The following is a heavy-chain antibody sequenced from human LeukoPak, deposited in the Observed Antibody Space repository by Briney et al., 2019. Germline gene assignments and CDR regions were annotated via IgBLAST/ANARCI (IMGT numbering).Heavy chain of an antibody. J-gene: IGHJ4*02. CDR1: GYTFTSYY. CDR2: INPSGGST. CDR3: ASSVQRAYLDY. V-gene: IGHV1-46*01. D-gene: IGHD3-10*01. Sequence: GASVKVSCKASGYTFTSYYMHWVRQAPGQGLEWMGIINPSGGSTSYAQKFQGRVTMTRDTSTSTVYMGLSSLRSEDTAVYYCASSVQRAYLDYWGQGTLVTVSS.